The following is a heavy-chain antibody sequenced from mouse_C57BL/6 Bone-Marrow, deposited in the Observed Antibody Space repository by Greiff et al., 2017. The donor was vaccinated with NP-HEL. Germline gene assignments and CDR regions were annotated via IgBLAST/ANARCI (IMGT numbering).Heavy chain of an antibody. Sequence: EVQLQQSGPELVKPGASVKISCKASGYTFTDYYMNWVKQSHGKSLEWIGDINPNNGGTSYNQKFKGKATLTVDKSSSTAYMELRSLTSEDSAFYYCARYYGGVFDYWGQGTTLTVSS. D-gene: IGHD1-1*02. CDR2: INPNNGGT. J-gene: IGHJ2*01. CDR1: GYTFTDYY. CDR3: ARYYGGVFDY. V-gene: IGHV1-26*01.